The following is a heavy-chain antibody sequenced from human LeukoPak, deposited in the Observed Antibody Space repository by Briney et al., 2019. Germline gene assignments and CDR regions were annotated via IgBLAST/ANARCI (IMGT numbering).Heavy chain of an antibody. V-gene: IGHV3-9*01. CDR2: ISWNSGSI. CDR1: GFTFDDYA. CDR3: AGGSGVYYYYMDV. J-gene: IGHJ6*03. D-gene: IGHD3-10*01. Sequence: GRSLRLSCAASGFTFDDYAMHWVRQAPGKGLEWVSGISWNSGSIGYADSVKGRFTISRDNAKNSLYLQMNSLRAEDTALYYCAGGSGVYYYYMDVWGKGTTVTASS.